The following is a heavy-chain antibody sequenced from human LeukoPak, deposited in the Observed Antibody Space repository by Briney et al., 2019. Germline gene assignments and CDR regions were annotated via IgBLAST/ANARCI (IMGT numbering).Heavy chain of an antibody. J-gene: IGHJ4*02. D-gene: IGHD3-22*01. CDR2: INPNSGGT. CDR1: GYTFTGYY. Sequence: ASVKVSCKASGYTFTGYYMHWVRQAPGKGLEWMGWINPNSGGTNYAQKFQGRVTMTRDTSISTAYMELSRLRSDDTAVYYCARDSSVASSGCFFDWGQGTLVTVSS. V-gene: IGHV1-2*02. CDR3: ARDSSVASSGCFFD.